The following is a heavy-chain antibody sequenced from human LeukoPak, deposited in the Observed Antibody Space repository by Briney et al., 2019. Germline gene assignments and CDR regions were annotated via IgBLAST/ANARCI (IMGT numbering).Heavy chain of an antibody. Sequence: GESLKISCKASGYRLSSYWIGWVRQMPGKGLEWMGIIYPGDSDTTYGPSFQGQVTISADTSISTAYLQWSSLKASDTAIYYCATPQHYGGTRFDYWGQGTLVTVSS. D-gene: IGHD4-23*01. CDR1: GYRLSSYW. V-gene: IGHV5-51*01. J-gene: IGHJ4*02. CDR3: ATPQHYGGTRFDY. CDR2: IYPGDSDT.